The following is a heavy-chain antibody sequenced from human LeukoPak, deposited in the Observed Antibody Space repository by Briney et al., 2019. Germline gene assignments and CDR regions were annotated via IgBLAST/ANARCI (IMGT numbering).Heavy chain of an antibody. D-gene: IGHD3-10*01. CDR3: AGRSGSYYNAPFDY. J-gene: IGHJ4*02. V-gene: IGHV1-69*01. CDR2: IIPIFGTA. Sequence: VAAVKVSCKASAGTFSSYAISWVRQAPGQGLEWMGVIIPIFGTANYAQTFQGRVTITADESTSTAYMELSSLRSEDTAVYYCAGRSGSYYNAPFDYWGQGTLVTVSS. CDR1: AGTFSSYA.